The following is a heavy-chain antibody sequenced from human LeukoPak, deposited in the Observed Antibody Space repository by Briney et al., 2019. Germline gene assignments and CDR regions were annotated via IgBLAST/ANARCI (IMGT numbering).Heavy chain of an antibody. CDR3: ARVRLGQVYHFDY. J-gene: IGHJ4*02. Sequence: SGTLSLTCAVSGGSISSSNWWSWVRQPPGKGLEWIGEIYHSGSTNYNPSLKGRVTISVDTSKNQFSLKLSSVTAAGTAVYYCARVRLGQVYHFDYWGQGTLVTVSS. D-gene: IGHD6-25*01. CDR1: GGSISSSNW. V-gene: IGHV4-4*02. CDR2: IYHSGST.